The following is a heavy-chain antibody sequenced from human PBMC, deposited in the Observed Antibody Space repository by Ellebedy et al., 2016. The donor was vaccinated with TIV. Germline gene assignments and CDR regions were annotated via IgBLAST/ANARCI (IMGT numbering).Heavy chain of an antibody. CDR2: ISAYNGNT. CDR3: ARVPIVVVVAATHWFDP. V-gene: IGHV1-18*04. Sequence: ASVKVSXXASGYTFTSYGISWVRQAPGQGLEWMGWISAYNGNTNYAQKLQGRVTMTTDTSTSTAYMELRSLRSDDTAVYYCARVPIVVVVAATHWFDPWGQGTLVTVSS. CDR1: GYTFTSYG. D-gene: IGHD2-15*01. J-gene: IGHJ5*02.